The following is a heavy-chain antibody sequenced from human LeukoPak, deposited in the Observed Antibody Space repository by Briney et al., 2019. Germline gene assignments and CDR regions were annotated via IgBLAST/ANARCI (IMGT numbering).Heavy chain of an antibody. CDR1: GYTFTSYY. CDR2: INPSGGST. CDR3: ARAYKDRSLAGKKEFFQH. V-gene: IGHV1-46*01. J-gene: IGHJ1*01. D-gene: IGHD6-19*01. Sequence: AASVKVSCKASGYTFTSYYMHWVRQAPGQGLEWMGIINPSGGSTSYAQKFQGRVTMTRDTSTSTVYMELSSLRAEDTALYYRARAYKDRSLAGKKEFFQHWGQGTLVTVSS.